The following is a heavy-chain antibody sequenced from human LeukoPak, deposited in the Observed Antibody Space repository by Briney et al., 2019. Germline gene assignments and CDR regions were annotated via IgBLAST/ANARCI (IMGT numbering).Heavy chain of an antibody. J-gene: IGHJ4*02. Sequence: PRGSLRLSCAASGFTFSSYWMSWVRQAPGKGLEWVANIKQDGSEKYYVDSVKGRFTISRDNAKNSLYLQMNSLRAEDTAVYYCARVDVSGYSSSWSIDYWGQGTLVTVSS. CDR3: ARVDVSGYSSSWSIDY. CDR1: GFTFSSYW. D-gene: IGHD6-13*01. CDR2: IKQDGSEK. V-gene: IGHV3-7*01.